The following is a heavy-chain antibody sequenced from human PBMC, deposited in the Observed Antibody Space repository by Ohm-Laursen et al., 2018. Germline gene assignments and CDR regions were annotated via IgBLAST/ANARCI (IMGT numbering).Heavy chain of an antibody. CDR2: VSNDGSIT. J-gene: IGHJ4*02. CDR3: ARGVHYGSGIIPPDY. Sequence: SLRLSCAASGFTFSSYDMHWVRQSPGTGLECVAVVSNDGSITYYAESVKGRFTISRDNSKNTLFLQMNSLRAEDTAVYYCARGVHYGSGIIPPDYWGQGTLVIVSS. D-gene: IGHD3-10*01. V-gene: IGHV3-33*05. CDR1: GFTFSSYD.